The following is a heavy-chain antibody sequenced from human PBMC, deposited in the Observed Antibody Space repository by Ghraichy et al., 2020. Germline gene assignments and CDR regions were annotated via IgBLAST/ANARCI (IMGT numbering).Heavy chain of an antibody. CDR2: IYTSGST. D-gene: IGHD4-17*01. CDR3: ARESSTVKGDYFDY. Sequence: SETLSLTCTVSGGSISSYYWSWIRQPAGKGLEWIGRIYTSGSTNYNPSLKSRVTMSVDTSKNQFSLKLSSVTAADTAVYYCARESSTVKGDYFDYWGQGTLVTVSS. J-gene: IGHJ4*02. CDR1: GGSISSYY. V-gene: IGHV4-4*07.